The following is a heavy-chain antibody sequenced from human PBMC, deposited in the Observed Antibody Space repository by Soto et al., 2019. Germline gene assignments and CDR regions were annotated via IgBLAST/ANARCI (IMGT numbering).Heavy chain of an antibody. CDR2: ISYDSSKK. J-gene: IGHJ4*02. D-gene: IGHD4-17*01. Sequence: QVQLVESGGGVVQPGRSLRLSCSASGFVFRNYAMHWVRQAPGKGLEGVAVISYDSSKKYYAESVKGRFTISRDNSKNSLYLQLTSLRAEDTAVYYCARDDYGEYCLDYWGQGGLVTVSS. V-gene: IGHV3-30-3*01. CDR3: ARDDYGEYCLDY. CDR1: GFVFRNYA.